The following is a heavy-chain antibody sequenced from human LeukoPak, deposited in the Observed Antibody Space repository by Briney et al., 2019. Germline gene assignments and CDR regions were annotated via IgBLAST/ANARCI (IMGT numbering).Heavy chain of an antibody. V-gene: IGHV1-2*02. CDR2: INPNSGGT. CDR1: GYTFTTYG. CDR3: ARVGDSSSSNWFDP. J-gene: IGHJ5*02. Sequence: GASVKVSCKASGYTFTTYGINWVRQAPGQGLEWMGWINPNSGGTNYAQKFQGRVTMTRDTSISTAYMELSRLRSDDTAVYYCARVGDSSSSNWFDPWGQGTLVTVSS. D-gene: IGHD6-6*01.